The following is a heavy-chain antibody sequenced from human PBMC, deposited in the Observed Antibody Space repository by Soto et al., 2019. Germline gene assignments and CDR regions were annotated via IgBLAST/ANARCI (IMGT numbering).Heavy chain of an antibody. V-gene: IGHV1-3*05. CDR1: GYTFTSYA. CDR3: ASSIVVVTALDY. CDR2: INAGNGNT. Sequence: QVQLVQSGAEEKKPGASVKVSCKASGYTFTSYAMHWVRQAPGQRLEWMGWINAGNGNTKYSQKFQGRATITRDTSASTAYMELSSLRSEDTSVYYCASSIVVVTALDYWGQGTLVTVSS. D-gene: IGHD2-21*02. J-gene: IGHJ4*02.